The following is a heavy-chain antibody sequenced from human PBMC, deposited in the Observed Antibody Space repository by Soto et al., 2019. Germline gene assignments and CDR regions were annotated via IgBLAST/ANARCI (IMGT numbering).Heavy chain of an antibody. V-gene: IGHV3-33*01. CDR3: ARDFIEESDAGATINGLYYYYYYGMDV. D-gene: IGHD1-26*01. CDR2: ILYDGSNK. J-gene: IGHJ6*02. Sequence: PGGSLRLSCAPSGFTFTIYCMHWVRQAPEKVLEWVAVILYDGSNKYYADSVKGRFTISRDNSKNTLYLQMNSLRAEDTAVYYCARDFIEESDAGATINGLYYYYYYGMDVWGQGTTVTVSS. CDR1: GFTFTIYC.